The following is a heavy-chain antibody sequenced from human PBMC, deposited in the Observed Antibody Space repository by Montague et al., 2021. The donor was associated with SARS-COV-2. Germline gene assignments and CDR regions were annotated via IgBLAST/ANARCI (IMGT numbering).Heavy chain of an antibody. D-gene: IGHD3-10*01. J-gene: IGHJ6*02. CDR2: TYYRSKWYN. CDR3: ARGIWFGELLTGYYYYGMDA. V-gene: IGHV6-1*01. Sequence: CAISGDSVSSNSAAWNWIRQSPSRGLEWLGRTYYRSKWYNDYAVSVKSRITINPDTSKNQFSLQLNSVTPEDTAVYYCARGIWFGELLTGYYYYGMDAWSQGTTVTVSS. CDR1: GDSVSSNSAA.